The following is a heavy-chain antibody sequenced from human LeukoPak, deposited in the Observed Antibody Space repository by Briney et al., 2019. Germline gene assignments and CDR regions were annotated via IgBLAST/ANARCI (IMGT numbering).Heavy chain of an antibody. CDR2: ISYDGSNK. V-gene: IGHV3-30*03. Sequence: GGSVRLSCAASGFTFSSYGMHWVRQAPGKGLEWVAVISYDGSNKYYADSVKGRLTISRDNSKNTLYLQMNSLRAEDTAVYYCGRHANGDSSAAFDLWGQGTMVFVSS. J-gene: IGHJ3*01. CDR3: GRHANGDSSAAFDL. CDR1: GFTFSSYG. D-gene: IGHD2-8*01.